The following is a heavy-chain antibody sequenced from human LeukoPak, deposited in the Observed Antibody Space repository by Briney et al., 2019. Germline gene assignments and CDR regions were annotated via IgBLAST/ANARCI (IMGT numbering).Heavy chain of an antibody. CDR3: ARGVGIAAVGCFYYYRDV. CDR1: GYSFNSYG. V-gene: IGHV1-18*01. CDR2: INTHSGDT. Sequence: ASVKVSCKASGYSFNSYGITLVRQAPGQGLEWMGWINTHSGDTNYAQKFQGRVTMTTDTSTSTAYMELKSLRSDDTAVYYCARGVGIAAVGCFYYYRDVWGKGAPVTVSS. D-gene: IGHD6-13*01. J-gene: IGHJ6*03.